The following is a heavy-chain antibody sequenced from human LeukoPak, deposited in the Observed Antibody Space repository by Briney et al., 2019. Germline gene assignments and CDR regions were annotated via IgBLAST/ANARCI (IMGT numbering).Heavy chain of an antibody. CDR3: AKRGMGTVDY. CDR1: GFTFSSYG. D-gene: IGHD5-24*01. V-gene: IGHV3-30*02. CDR2: IRYDGSNK. Sequence: GGSLRRPCAASGFTFSSYGMHWVRQAPGKGLEWVAFIRYDGSNKYYADSVKGRFTISRDNSKNTLYLQMNSLRAEDTAVYYCAKRGMGTVDYWGQGTLVTVSS. J-gene: IGHJ4*02.